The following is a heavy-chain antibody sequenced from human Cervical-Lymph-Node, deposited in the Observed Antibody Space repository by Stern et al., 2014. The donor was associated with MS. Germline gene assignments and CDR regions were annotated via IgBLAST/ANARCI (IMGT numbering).Heavy chain of an antibody. V-gene: IGHV5-51*01. D-gene: IGHD6-19*01. CDR3: ARPHSPGWSYYFDF. J-gene: IGHJ4*02. CDR2: IFPCASDT. CDR1: GYTFTDYW. Sequence: EVQLVESGAEVRKPGQSLTISCNISGYTFTDYWIAWVRQMPGKGLEWMGAIFPCASDTRYSPSFQGHVTISVDTSINTAYLQWSDLRASDTAMYYCARPHSPGWSYYFDFWGQGTLVAVSS.